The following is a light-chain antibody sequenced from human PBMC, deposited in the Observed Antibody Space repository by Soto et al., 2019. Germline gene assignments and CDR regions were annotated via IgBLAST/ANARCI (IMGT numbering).Light chain of an antibody. CDR2: DTT. Sequence: QAVVTQEPSLTVSPGGTVTLTCASSTGAVTSGYYPNWFQQKPGQAPRALIYDTTKTHSWTPDRFSGSLVGDKAALTLSGAQPEDEADYYCLLSYSGARLVVFGGGTKVTVL. CDR3: LLSYSGARLVV. J-gene: IGLJ2*01. V-gene: IGLV7-46*01. CDR1: TGAVTSGYY.